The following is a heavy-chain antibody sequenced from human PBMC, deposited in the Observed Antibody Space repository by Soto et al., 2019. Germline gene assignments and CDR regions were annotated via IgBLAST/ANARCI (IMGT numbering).Heavy chain of an antibody. V-gene: IGHV3-21*06. Sequence: GGSLRLSCTASGFSFSSYTMNWVRQAPGKGLQWVASITNRGTHTYSADSVKGRFTISRDNDKNSLYLQMNNLRAEDTATYYCARAHEVTWFDSWGLGTLVTVSS. J-gene: IGHJ5*01. CDR3: ARAHEVTWFDS. CDR2: ITNRGTHT. CDR1: GFSFSSYT. D-gene: IGHD2-21*02.